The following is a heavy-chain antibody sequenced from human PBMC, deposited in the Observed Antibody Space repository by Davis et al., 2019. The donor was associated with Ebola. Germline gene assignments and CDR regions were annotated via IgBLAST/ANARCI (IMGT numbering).Heavy chain of an antibody. CDR2: INAGNGYA. J-gene: IGHJ4*02. V-gene: IGHV1-3*01. Sequence: AASVKVSCKASGFTFTTYTMDWVRQAPGQSLEWIGKINAGNGYADYSQRFQGRVAMTADTSSNTAYMELRSLRSDDTAVYYCARGGGTYSSPDLSDFWGQGTLVSVSS. CDR3: ARGGGTYSSPDLSDF. CDR1: GFTFTTYT. D-gene: IGHD6-13*01.